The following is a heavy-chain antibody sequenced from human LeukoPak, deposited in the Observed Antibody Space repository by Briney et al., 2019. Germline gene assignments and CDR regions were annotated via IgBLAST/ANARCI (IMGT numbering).Heavy chain of an antibody. Sequence: GGPLRPSCAASXFTFSNALMSWVRQAPGKGLKWVPAISGSGGSTYYADSVKGRFTISRDNSKNTLYLQMNSLRAEDTAVYYCAKDSLGGYYGSGSYYNSDDAFDIWGQGTMVTVSS. D-gene: IGHD3-10*01. CDR2: ISGSGGST. CDR3: AKDSLGGYYGSGSYYNSDDAFDI. J-gene: IGHJ3*02. V-gene: IGHV3-23*01. CDR1: XFTFSNAL.